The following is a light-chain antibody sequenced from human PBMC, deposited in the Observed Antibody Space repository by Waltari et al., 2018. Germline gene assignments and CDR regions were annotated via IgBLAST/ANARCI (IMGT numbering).Light chain of an antibody. CDR3: QQYNNWPPVT. Sequence: EVVMTQSPVTLSVSPGERATLSCRASQSVRTNVAWYQQKSGQVPRVLIYGASGRATGIPARFSGSGSGTDFTLTISSLQSEDAAIYYCQQYNNWPPVTFGPGTKVDLK. V-gene: IGKV3-15*01. J-gene: IGKJ3*01. CDR2: GAS. CDR1: QSVRTN.